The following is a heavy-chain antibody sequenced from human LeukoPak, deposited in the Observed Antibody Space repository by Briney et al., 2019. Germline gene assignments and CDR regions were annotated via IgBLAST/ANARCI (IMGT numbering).Heavy chain of an antibody. CDR2: INHSGST. D-gene: IGHD6-6*01. CDR3: ASQTEYSSSSGWYFDY. CDR1: GGSFSDYY. J-gene: IGHJ4*02. Sequence: PSETLSLTCAVYGGSFSDYYWSWIRQPPGKGLEWIGEINHSGSTNYNPSLKSRVTISVDTSKNQFYLKLSSVTAADTAVYYCASQTEYSSSSGWYFDYWGQGTLVTVSS. V-gene: IGHV4-34*01.